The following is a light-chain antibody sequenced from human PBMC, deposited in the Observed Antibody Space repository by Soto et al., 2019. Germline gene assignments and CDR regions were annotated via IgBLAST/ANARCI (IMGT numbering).Light chain of an antibody. J-gene: IGLJ3*02. Sequence: QSALTQPRSVSGSPGQSVTISCTGTSSDVGGHNYVSWYQQHPGKAPKLMIYDVSKRPSGVPDRFSGSKSGNTASLTISGLQAEDEADYYCCSYGGFSTFVVFGGGTKLTVL. CDR2: DVS. CDR3: CSYGGFSTFVV. CDR1: SSDVGGHNY. V-gene: IGLV2-11*01.